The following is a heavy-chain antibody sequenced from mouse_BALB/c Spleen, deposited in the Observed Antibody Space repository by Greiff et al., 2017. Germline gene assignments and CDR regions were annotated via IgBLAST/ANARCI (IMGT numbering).Heavy chain of an antibody. CDR2: ISYSGST. Sequence: EVMLVESGPSLVKPSQSLSLTCSVTGDSITSGYWNWIRKFPGNKLEYMGYISYSGSTYYNPSLKSRISITRDTSKNQYYLQLNSVTTEDTATYYCARSLTTVVGRYFDYWGQGTTLTVSS. V-gene: IGHV3-8*02. CDR1: GDSITSGY. CDR3: ARSLTTVVGRYFDY. J-gene: IGHJ2*01. D-gene: IGHD1-1*01.